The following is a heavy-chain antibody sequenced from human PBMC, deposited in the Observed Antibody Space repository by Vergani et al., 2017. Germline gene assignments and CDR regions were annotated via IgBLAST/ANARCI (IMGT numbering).Heavy chain of an antibody. D-gene: IGHD2-15*01. CDR2: ISYDGSNK. CDR3: AKEVGTVVVVAATRDYYGMDV. J-gene: IGHJ6*02. V-gene: IGHV3-30*18. Sequence: QVQLVESGGGVVQPGRSLRLSCAASGFTFSSYGMHWVRQAPGKGLEWVAVISYDGSNKYYADSVKGRFTISRDNSKNTLYLQMNSLRAEDTAVYYCAKEVGTVVVVAATRDYYGMDVWGQGTTVTVSS. CDR1: GFTFSSYG.